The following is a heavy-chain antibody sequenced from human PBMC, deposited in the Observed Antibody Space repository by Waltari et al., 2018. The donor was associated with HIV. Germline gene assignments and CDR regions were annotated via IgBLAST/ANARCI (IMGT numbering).Heavy chain of an antibody. CDR2: IDGRGDT. V-gene: IGHV4-4*02. CDR3: AGTYTYGVVFEY. CDR1: GGSISNTTW. D-gene: IGHD2-8*01. J-gene: IGHJ4*02. Sequence: QVQLQESGPGLVKPSETLSLTCAVSGGSISNTTWCNWVRQPPGKGLEWLGDIDGRGDTSYNPSLKSRVTMSVDTSKNQFSLKLNSLTAADTAIYYCAGTYTYGVVFEYWGQGTLVTVSS.